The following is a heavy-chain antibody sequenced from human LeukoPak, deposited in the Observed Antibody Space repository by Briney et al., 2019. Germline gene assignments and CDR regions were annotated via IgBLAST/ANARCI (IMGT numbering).Heavy chain of an antibody. CDR1: GGSLSGYY. J-gene: IGHJ3*02. CDR2: INHSGST. D-gene: IGHD3/OR15-3a*01. CDR3: ARGPRWTFAFDI. V-gene: IGHV4-34*01. Sequence: KASETLSLTCAVYGGSLSGYYWSWIRQPPGKGLEWIGEINHSGSTNYNPSLKSRVTISVDTSKNQFSLKLSSVTAADTAVYYCARGPRWTFAFDIWGQGTMVTVSS.